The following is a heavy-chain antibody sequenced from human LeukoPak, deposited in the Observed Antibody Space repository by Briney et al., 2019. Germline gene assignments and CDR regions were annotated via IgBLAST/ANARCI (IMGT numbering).Heavy chain of an antibody. J-gene: IGHJ6*03. CDR1: GFTFTTYW. Sequence: GGSLRLSCAASGFTFTTYWMSWVRQAPGRGLEWVANIKQDGTEKYYVDSVKGRFTISRDNAKNSLYLQMNSLRAEDTAVYYCARDYGSKRLYYYYYMDVWGKGTTVTVSS. CDR2: IKQDGTEK. CDR3: ARDYGSKRLYYYYYMDV. D-gene: IGHD1-14*01. V-gene: IGHV3-7*01.